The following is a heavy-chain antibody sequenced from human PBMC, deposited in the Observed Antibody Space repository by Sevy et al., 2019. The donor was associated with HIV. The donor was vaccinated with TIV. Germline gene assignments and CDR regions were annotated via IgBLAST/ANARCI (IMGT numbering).Heavy chain of an antibody. CDR2: ISPHNGDT. D-gene: IGHD2-15*01. Sequence: ASVKVSCKVSGYTFSSYRIHWVRQAPGQGLEWMGWISPHNGDTNYAQKLQGRVTMITDTSTSTAYMELRRLRSDDTVVYYCARVYCSGGRCYSLEYWGQGTLVTVSS. V-gene: IGHV1-18*01. J-gene: IGHJ4*02. CDR1: GYTFSSYR. CDR3: ARVYCSGGRCYSLEY.